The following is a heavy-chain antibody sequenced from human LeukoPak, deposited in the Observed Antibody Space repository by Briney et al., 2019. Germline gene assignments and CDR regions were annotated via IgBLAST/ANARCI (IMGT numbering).Heavy chain of an antibody. V-gene: IGHV4-61*02. CDR3: ARASSSSQYYYNSSGYYELFDY. J-gene: IGHJ4*02. CDR2: IYTSGST. CDR1: GGSISSGSYY. D-gene: IGHD3-22*01. Sequence: SQTLSLTCTVSGGSISSGSYYWSWIRQPAGKGLEWIGRIYTSGSTNYNPSLKSRVTISVDTSKNQFSLKLSSVTAADTAVYYCARASSSSQYYYNSSGYYELFDYWGQGTLVTVSS.